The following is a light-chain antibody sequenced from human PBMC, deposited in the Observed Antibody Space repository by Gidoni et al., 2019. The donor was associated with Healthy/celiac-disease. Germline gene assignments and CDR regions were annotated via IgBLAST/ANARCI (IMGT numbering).Light chain of an antibody. CDR1: QSVSSY. Sequence: EIVLTQSPATLSLSPGERATLSCRARQSVSSYLAWYQQKPGQAPRLLIYDASNRATGIPARFSGSGSGTDFTLTISSLEPEDFAVYYCQQRSNWPITFGPXTKVDIK. CDR2: DAS. V-gene: IGKV3-11*01. CDR3: QQRSNWPIT. J-gene: IGKJ3*01.